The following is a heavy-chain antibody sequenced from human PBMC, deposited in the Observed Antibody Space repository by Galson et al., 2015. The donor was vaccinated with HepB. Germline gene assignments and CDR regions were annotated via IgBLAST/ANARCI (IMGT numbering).Heavy chain of an antibody. D-gene: IGHD5-24*01. J-gene: IGHJ4*02. CDR3: ARVSQVEMAPFDY. CDR1: GGSISSYY. Sequence: SETLSLTCTVSGGSISSYYWSWIRQPPGKGLEWIGYIYYSGSTNYNPSLKSRVTISVDTSKNQFSLKLSSVTAADTAVYYCARVSQVEMAPFDYWGQGTLVTVSS. V-gene: IGHV4-59*01. CDR2: IYYSGST.